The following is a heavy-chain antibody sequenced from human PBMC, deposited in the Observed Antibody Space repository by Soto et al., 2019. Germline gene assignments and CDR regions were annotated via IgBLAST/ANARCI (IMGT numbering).Heavy chain of an antibody. CDR3: ARDRVDDFWSGYQPYNWFDP. V-gene: IGHV1-18*01. CDR2: ISAYNGNT. D-gene: IGHD3-3*01. Sequence: QVQLVQSGAEVKKPGASVKVSCKASGYTFTSYGISWVRQAPGQGLEWMGWISAYNGNTNYAQKLQGRVTMTTDTSTSTAYMELRSLRSDGTAVYYCARDRVDDFWSGYQPYNWFDPWGQGTLVTVSS. CDR1: GYTFTSYG. J-gene: IGHJ5*02.